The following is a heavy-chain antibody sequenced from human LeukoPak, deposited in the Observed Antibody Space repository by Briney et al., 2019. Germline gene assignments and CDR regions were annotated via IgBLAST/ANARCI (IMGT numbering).Heavy chain of an antibody. Sequence: GGCLRLSCAASGFTFSYFYMTWIRQAPGKGLEWVSYISSSGSTIYYADSVKGRFTISRDNAKNSLYLQMNSLRAEDTAVYYCARSVVAATETFDYWGQGTLVTVSS. CDR2: ISSSGSTI. V-gene: IGHV3-11*04. J-gene: IGHJ4*02. CDR1: GFTFSYFY. D-gene: IGHD2-15*01. CDR3: ARSVVAATETFDY.